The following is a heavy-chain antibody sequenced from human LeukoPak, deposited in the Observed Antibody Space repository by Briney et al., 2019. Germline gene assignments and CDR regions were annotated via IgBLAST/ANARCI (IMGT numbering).Heavy chain of an antibody. CDR1: GGSISSYY. V-gene: IGHV4-59*01. Sequence: SETLTLTCTVSGGSISSYYWSWIRQPPGKGLEWIGYIYYSGSTNYNPSLKSRVTISVDTSKNQFSLKLSSVTAADTAVYYCARLTTDAFDIWGQGTMVTVSS. D-gene: IGHD4-17*01. J-gene: IGHJ3*02. CDR2: IYYSGST. CDR3: ARLTTDAFDI.